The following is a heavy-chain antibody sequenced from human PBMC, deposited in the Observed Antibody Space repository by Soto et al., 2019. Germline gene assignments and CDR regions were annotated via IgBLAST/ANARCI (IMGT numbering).Heavy chain of an antibody. CDR1: GGSISSSSYY. CDR3: ARHAYSSSWLVWFDP. CDR2: IYYSGST. J-gene: IGHJ5*02. Sequence: QLQLQESGPGLVKPSETLSLTCTVSGGSISSSSYYWGWIRQPPGKGLEWIGSIYYSGSTYYNPSLKSRVTISVDTSKNQFSLKLSSVTAADTAVYYCARHAYSSSWLVWFDPWGQGTLVTVSS. V-gene: IGHV4-39*01. D-gene: IGHD6-13*01.